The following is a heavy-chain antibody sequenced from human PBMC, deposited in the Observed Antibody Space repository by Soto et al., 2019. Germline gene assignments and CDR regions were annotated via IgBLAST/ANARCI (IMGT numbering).Heavy chain of an antibody. CDR1: GFTFSSYS. V-gene: IGHV3-48*01. CDR2: ISSSSSTI. J-gene: IGHJ5*02. CDR3: ARDPRDEVVAATLRPNWFDP. Sequence: GGSLRLSCAASGFTFSSYSMNWVRQAPGKGLEWVSYISSSSSTIYYADSVKGRFTISRDNAKNSLYLQMNSLRAEDTAVYYCARDPRDEVVAATLRPNWFDPWGQGTLVTVSS. D-gene: IGHD2-15*01.